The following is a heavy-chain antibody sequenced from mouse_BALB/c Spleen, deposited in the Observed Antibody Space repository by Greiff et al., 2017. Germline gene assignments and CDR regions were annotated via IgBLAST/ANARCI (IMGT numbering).Heavy chain of an antibody. D-gene: IGHD1-1*01. CDR1: GYTFTSYV. CDR2: INPYNDGT. J-gene: IGHJ3*01. V-gene: IGHV1-14*01. Sequence: VQLKQSGPELVKPGASVKMSCKASGYTFTSYVMHWVKQKPGQGLEWIGYINPYNDGTKYNEKFKGKATLTSDKSSSTAYMELSSLTSEDSAVYYCARYFGSSYVGWFAYWGQGTLVTVSA. CDR3: ARYFGSSYVGWFAY.